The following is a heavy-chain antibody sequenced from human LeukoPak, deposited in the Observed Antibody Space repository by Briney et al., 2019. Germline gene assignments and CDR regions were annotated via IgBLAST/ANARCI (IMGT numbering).Heavy chain of an antibody. J-gene: IGHJ4*02. D-gene: IGHD6-6*01. CDR3: ARDPPGGGSSSLDY. Sequence: SETLSLTCTVSGGSISSYYWSWIRQPAGKGLEWIGRIYTSGSTNYNPSLKSRVTMSVDTSKNQFSLKLSSVTAADTAVYYCARDPPGGGSSSLDYWGQGTLVTVSS. V-gene: IGHV4-4*07. CDR2: IYTSGST. CDR1: GGSISSYY.